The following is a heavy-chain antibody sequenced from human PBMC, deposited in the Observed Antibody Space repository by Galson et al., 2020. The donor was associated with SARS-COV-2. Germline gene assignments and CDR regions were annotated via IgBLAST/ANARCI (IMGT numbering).Heavy chain of an antibody. Sequence: AAVKVSCKASGYTFRNYGISWVRQAPGQGLEWMGWLDTNNGNTNYEEKFQGRVTMTTETSTSTAYMELRSLRSDDTAIYYCARVCRSSNCYMYAFDIWGQGTMVTVSS. J-gene: IGHJ3*02. CDR2: LDTNNGNT. V-gene: IGHV1-18*01. D-gene: IGHD1-1*01. CDR1: GYTFRNYG. CDR3: ARVCRSSNCYMYAFDI.